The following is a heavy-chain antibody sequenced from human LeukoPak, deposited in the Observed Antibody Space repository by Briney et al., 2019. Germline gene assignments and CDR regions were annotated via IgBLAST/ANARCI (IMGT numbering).Heavy chain of an antibody. V-gene: IGHV1-18*01. Sequence: ASVKVSCKASGYTFNNYGISWVRQAPGQGLEWMGWISPYNGNTNYAQKLQGRVTMTTDTSTSTAYMELRSLRSDDTAVYYCARVPLYGYYYMDVWGKGATVTVSS. CDR3: ARVPLYGYYYMDV. D-gene: IGHD3-16*01. CDR1: GYTFNNYG. J-gene: IGHJ6*03. CDR2: ISPYNGNT.